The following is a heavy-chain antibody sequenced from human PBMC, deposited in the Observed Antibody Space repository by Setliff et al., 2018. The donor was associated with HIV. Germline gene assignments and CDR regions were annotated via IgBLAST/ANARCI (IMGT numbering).Heavy chain of an antibody. CDR3: ARENYGSGSLGVFDP. D-gene: IGHD3-10*01. Sequence: LSLTCAVYGGSFSDYNWSWIRQSPGRGLEWIGEINHNGGTNYNPSLKSRVTISVDTSKNQFSLKLSSVTAADTAVYYCARENYGSGSLGVFDPWGQGTLVTVSS. CDR2: INHNGGT. J-gene: IGHJ5*02. V-gene: IGHV4-34*01. CDR1: GGSFSDYN.